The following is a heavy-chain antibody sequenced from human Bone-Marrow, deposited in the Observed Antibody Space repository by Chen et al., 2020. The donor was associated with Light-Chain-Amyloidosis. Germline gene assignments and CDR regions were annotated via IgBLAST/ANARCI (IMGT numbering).Heavy chain of an antibody. J-gene: IGHJ4*02. V-gene: IGHV5-51*01. CDR1: GYTFPNYW. CDR3: ARRRDGYNFDY. CDR2: IYPDDSDA. D-gene: IGHD5-12*01. Sequence: EVQLEQSGPELNKPGESLQISRKGSGYTFPNYWIGWVRQMPGKGLEWMGVIYPDDSDARYSPSFEGQVTISADKSITTAYLQWRSLKASDTAMYYCARRRDGYNFDYWGQGTLVTVSS.